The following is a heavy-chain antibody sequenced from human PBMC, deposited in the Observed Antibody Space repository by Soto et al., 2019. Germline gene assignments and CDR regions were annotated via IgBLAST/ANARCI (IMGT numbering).Heavy chain of an antibody. D-gene: IGHD3-9*01. CDR3: AEQPYWLLGPLYYCYGMDV. J-gene: IGHJ6*02. CDR2: ISGSGGST. CDR1: GFTFSSYA. Sequence: GGSLRLSCAASGFTFSSYAMSWVRQAPGKGLEWVSAISGSGGSTYYADSVKGRFTISRDKSKNTLYLQMNSLRAEDTAVYYCAEQPYWLLGPLYYCYGMDVWGQGTTVTVSS. V-gene: IGHV3-23*01.